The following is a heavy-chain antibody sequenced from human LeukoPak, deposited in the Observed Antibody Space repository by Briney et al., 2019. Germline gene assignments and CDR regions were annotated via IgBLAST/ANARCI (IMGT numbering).Heavy chain of an antibody. V-gene: IGHV4-59*08. CDR3: ARHGAYTSGWWDY. Sequence: SETLSLTCTVSGGSISSYYWTWIRQPPGRGLEWIGHIYYTGSTTYHPSLKSRVTISLDASKNQFSLKLSSVTAADTAVYYCARHGAYTSGWWDYWGQGTLVTVSS. CDR2: IYYTGST. D-gene: IGHD6-19*01. CDR1: GGSISSYY. J-gene: IGHJ4*02.